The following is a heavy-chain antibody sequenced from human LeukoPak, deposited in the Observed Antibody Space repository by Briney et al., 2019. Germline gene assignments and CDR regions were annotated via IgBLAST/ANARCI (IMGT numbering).Heavy chain of an antibody. J-gene: IGHJ4*02. Sequence: ETLSLTCTVSGGSINSSSYYWGWIRQPPGKGLEWIGSIYYSGSTYYNPSLKSRVTISVDTSKNQFSLKLSSVTAADTAVYYCARFPSYFTMVRGVISAIDYWGQGTLVTVSS. CDR2: IYYSGST. D-gene: IGHD3-10*01. V-gene: IGHV4-39*07. CDR3: ARFPSYFTMVRGVISAIDY. CDR1: GGSINSSSYY.